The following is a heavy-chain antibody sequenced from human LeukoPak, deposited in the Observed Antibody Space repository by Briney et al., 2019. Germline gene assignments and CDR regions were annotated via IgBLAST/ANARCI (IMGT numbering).Heavy chain of an antibody. D-gene: IGHD3-22*01. CDR1: GFTFSSYN. V-gene: IGHV4-39*07. CDR3: ARAPHMDSSGYYYPNFDY. Sequence: PGGSLRLSCAASGFTFSSYNMNWVRQAPGKGLEWIGSIYYSGSTYYNPSLKSRVTISVDTSKNQFSLKLSSVTAADTAVYYCARAPHMDSSGYYYPNFDYWGQGTLVTVSS. J-gene: IGHJ4*02. CDR2: IYYSGST.